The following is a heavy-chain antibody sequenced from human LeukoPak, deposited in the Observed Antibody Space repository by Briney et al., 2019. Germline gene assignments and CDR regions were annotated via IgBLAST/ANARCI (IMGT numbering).Heavy chain of an antibody. D-gene: IGHD5-12*01. CDR3: ARAYIVATIQYFDY. CDR2: IYYSGST. Sequence: PSETLSLTCTVSGGSISSSSYYWGWIRQPPGKELEWIGSIYYSGSTYYNPSLKSRVTISVDTSKNQFSLKLSSVTAADTAVYYCARAYIVATIQYFDYWGQGTLVTVSS. CDR1: GGSISSSSYY. V-gene: IGHV4-39*01. J-gene: IGHJ4*02.